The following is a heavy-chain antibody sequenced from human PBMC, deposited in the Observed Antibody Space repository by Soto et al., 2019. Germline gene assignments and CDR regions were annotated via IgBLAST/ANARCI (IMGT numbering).Heavy chain of an antibody. Sequence: ESGGGLVKPGGSLRLSCAASGFSFSDAWMTWVRQAPGAGLEWVGHIKSKTDGGTTDYAAPVKGRFTISRDASKTTVYLQMNSLRTEDTAVYYCTTDPHSTGTKYWGQGTLVTVSS. CDR1: GFSFSDAW. J-gene: IGHJ4*02. CDR3: TTDPHSTGTKY. CDR2: IKSKTDGGTT. V-gene: IGHV3-15*01. D-gene: IGHD1-1*01.